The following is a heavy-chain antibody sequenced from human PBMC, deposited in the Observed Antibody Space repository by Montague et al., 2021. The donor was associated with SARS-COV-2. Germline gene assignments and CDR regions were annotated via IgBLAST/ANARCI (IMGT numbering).Heavy chain of an antibody. V-gene: IGHV4-59*08. CDR3: ARAGSGSYSFYYYYGMDV. CDR2: IYHSGST. D-gene: IGHD3-10*01. J-gene: IGHJ6*02. CDR1: GGSISSYY. Sequence: SETLSLTCTVSGGSISSYYWSWIRQPPGKGLEWIGYIYHSGSTNYNPSLKSRVTISVDTSKKQFSLKLSSVTAADTAVYYCARAGSGSYSFYYYYGMDVWGQGTMVTVSS.